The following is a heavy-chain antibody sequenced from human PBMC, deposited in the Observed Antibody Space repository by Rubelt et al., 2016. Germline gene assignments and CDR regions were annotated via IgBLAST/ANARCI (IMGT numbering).Heavy chain of an antibody. J-gene: IGHJ4*02. CDR1: GFTFSTFW. CDR3: LAGTSF. V-gene: IGHV3-7*05. CDR2: IRQDSSQK. Sequence: EVQLVESGGGLVQPGGSLRLSCAASGFTFSTFWMAWVRQAPGKGLEWVANIRQDSSQKTYVDSVKGRCTISRDNAKNSLYLQMNSLRAADAAMYYCLAGTSFWGQGTLVTVSS. D-gene: IGHD6-19*01.